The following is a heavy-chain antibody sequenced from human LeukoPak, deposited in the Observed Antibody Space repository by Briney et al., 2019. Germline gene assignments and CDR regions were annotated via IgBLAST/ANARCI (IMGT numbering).Heavy chain of an antibody. CDR2: IYYSGST. V-gene: IGHV4-59*08. Sequence: SETLSLTCTVSGGSISSYYWSWIRQPPGKGLEWIGYIYYSGSTNYNPSLKSRVTISVDTSKNQFSLKLSSVTATDAAGYYCARHYYDRPLLDYSGQGTLVTVSS. CDR1: GGSISSYY. J-gene: IGHJ4*02. D-gene: IGHD3-22*01. CDR3: ARHYYDRPLLDY.